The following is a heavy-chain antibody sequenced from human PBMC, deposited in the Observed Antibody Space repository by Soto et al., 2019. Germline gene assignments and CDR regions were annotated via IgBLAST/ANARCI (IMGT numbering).Heavy chain of an antibody. D-gene: IGHD7-27*01. CDR1: GGTFSSYA. J-gene: IGHJ4*02. V-gene: IGHV1-69*13. CDR2: IIPIFGTA. Sequence: ASVKVSCKASGGTFSSYAISWVRQAPGQGLEWMGGIIPIFGTANYAQKFQGRVTITADESTSTAYMELSSLRSEDTAVYYCATSGDLVFVKDYWGQGTLVTVSS. CDR3: ATSGDLVFVKDY.